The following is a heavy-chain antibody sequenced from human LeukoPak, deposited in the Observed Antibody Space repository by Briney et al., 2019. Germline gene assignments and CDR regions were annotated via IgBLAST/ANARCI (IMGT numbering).Heavy chain of an antibody. J-gene: IGHJ4*02. Sequence: SQTLSLTCAISGDSVSSNSAAWNWIRQSPSRGLEWLGRTYYRSKWYNDYAVSVKSRITINPDTSKNQFSLKLSSVTAADTAVYYCARILPRMYYDFWSGPTGFDYWGQGTLVTVSS. V-gene: IGHV6-1*01. CDR2: TYYRSKWYN. CDR3: ARILPRMYYDFWSGPTGFDY. CDR1: GDSVSSNSAA. D-gene: IGHD3-3*01.